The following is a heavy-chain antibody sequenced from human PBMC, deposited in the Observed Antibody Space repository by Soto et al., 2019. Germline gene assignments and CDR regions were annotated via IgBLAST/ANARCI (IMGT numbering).Heavy chain of an antibody. CDR3: LKDAPSGSIDD. Sequence: PSQTLSLTCAISGDSVPSNDATWDWIRQSPSRGLEWLGRTYYRSKWYIDYAVSVKSRITINPDPSNNQLSLYLQMNSLKGDDTAFYYCLKDAPSGSIDDWGQGTLVTVSS. V-gene: IGHV6-1*01. CDR2: TYYRSKWYI. J-gene: IGHJ4*02. D-gene: IGHD3-10*01. CDR1: GDSVPSNDAT.